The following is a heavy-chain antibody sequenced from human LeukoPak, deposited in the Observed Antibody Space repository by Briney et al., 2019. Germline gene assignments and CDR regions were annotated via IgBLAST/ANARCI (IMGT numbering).Heavy chain of an antibody. CDR1: GGSFSGYY. J-gene: IGHJ4*02. V-gene: IGHV4-34*01. CDR3: AGHYYDSSGFDY. Sequence: SETLSLTCAVYGGSFSGYYWSWIRQPPGKGLEWIGEINHSGSTNYNPPLKSRVTISVDTSKNQFSLKLSSVTAADTAVYYCAGHYYDSSGFDYWGQGTLVTVSS. D-gene: IGHD3-22*01. CDR2: INHSGST.